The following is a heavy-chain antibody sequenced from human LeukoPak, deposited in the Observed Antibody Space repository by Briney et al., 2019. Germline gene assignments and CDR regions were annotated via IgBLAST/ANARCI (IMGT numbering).Heavy chain of an antibody. D-gene: IGHD3-22*01. CDR3: ARVITSGSYFFDS. J-gene: IGHJ4*02. Sequence: PSETLSLTCTVSGGSIRSYYWSWIRQPPGKGLEWIGNIYHSENTYYNPSLKSRVTISVDTSKNQFSLNLSSVTAADTAVYYCARVITSGSYFFDSWGQGTLVTVSS. CDR2: IYHSENT. V-gene: IGHV4-59*08. CDR1: GGSIRSYY.